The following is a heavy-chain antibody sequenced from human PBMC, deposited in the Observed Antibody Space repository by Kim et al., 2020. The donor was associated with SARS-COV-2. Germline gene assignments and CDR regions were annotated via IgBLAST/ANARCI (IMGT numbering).Heavy chain of an antibody. J-gene: IGHJ4*02. V-gene: IGHV3-20*01. CDR3: ARGPMGGPIDF. Sequence: GGSLRLSCAVSGFSFSDYWMSWVRQAPGKGLEWVAGIKRNGDNTGCADSVTGRFTISRDNAKNSLYLQMNSLRAEDTAMYHCARGPMGGPIDFWGQGILVTVSS. CDR2: IKRNGDNT. D-gene: IGHD2-15*01. CDR1: GFSFSDYW.